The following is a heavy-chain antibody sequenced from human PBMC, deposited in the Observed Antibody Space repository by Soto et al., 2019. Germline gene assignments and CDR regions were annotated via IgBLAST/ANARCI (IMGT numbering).Heavy chain of an antibody. CDR2: INGGTGQT. CDR1: GYTFTTHA. Sequence: ASVKVSCKASGYTFTTHAMHWVRQAPGQSLEWMGWINGGTGQTKHSQRFQGRVNITRDKSTSTAYMELSSLRSEDTAVYYCARVVDYGGKGWYYYGMDVWGQGTTVTVSS. V-gene: IGHV1-3*01. CDR3: ARVVDYGGKGWYYYGMDV. D-gene: IGHD4-17*01. J-gene: IGHJ6*02.